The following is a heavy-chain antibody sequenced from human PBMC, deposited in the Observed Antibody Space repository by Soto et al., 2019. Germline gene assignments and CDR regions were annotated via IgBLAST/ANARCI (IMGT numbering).Heavy chain of an antibody. CDR1: GGTFSSYA. CDR2: IIPIFGTA. D-gene: IGHD6-19*01. Sequence: SVKVSCKASGGTFSSYAISWVRQAPGQGLEWMGGIIPIFGTANYAQKFQGRVTITADESTSTAYMELSSLRSEDTSVYYCARGRGPYSSGWYDYWGQGTLVTVSS. V-gene: IGHV1-69*13. CDR3: ARGRGPYSSGWYDY. J-gene: IGHJ4*02.